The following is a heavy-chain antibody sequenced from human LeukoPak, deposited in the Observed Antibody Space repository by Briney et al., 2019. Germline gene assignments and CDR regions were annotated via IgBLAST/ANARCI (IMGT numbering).Heavy chain of an antibody. Sequence: GESLKISCKGSGYTFTAYWIGWVRQMPGKGLEWMGRIYPGDSDTRYRPSFQGQVTITADKSITTAYLQWSSLKASDTAKYYCAKPREYCTRTSCPFDIWGQGTVVTVSS. CDR3: AKPREYCTRTSCPFDI. CDR2: IYPGDSDT. V-gene: IGHV5-51*01. J-gene: IGHJ3*02. D-gene: IGHD2-2*01. CDR1: GYTFTAYW.